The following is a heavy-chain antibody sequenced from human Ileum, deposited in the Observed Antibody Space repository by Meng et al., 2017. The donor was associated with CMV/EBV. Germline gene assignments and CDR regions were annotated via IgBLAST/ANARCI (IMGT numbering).Heavy chain of an antibody. J-gene: IGHJ4*02. CDR2: INPGESDI. CDR1: GYNFNNHW. D-gene: IGHD2-2*01. CDR3: TRRPPECTTTTCWHYFDS. Sequence: KVSCKGSGYNFNNHWFGWVRQMPGKGLEWMGIINPGESDIRYRPSFQGQVIISADKSTSTAYLQRSSLKASDSATYYWTRRPPECTTTTCWHYFDSWGQGTLVTVSS. V-gene: IGHV5-51*01.